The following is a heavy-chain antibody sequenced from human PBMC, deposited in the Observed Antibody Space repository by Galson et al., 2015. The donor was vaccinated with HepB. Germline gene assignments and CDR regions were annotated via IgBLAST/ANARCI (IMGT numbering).Heavy chain of an antibody. CDR3: ARSEVTTVVTDFDS. Sequence: LRLSCAVSGFSFSDHYIDWVRQAPGKGLEWVGRSRNKPKGYSTAYAASVKGGFTVSRDDSKNSVFLQMNSLRSEDTAVYYCARSEVTTVVTDFDSWGQGTLVTVSS. CDR1: GFSFSDHY. D-gene: IGHD4-23*01. J-gene: IGHJ4*02. V-gene: IGHV3-72*01. CDR2: SRNKPKGYST.